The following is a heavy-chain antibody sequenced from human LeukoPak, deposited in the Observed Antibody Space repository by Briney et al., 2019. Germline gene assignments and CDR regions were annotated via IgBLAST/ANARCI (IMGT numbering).Heavy chain of an antibody. CDR2: IYHSGST. CDR3: ARSMSSSWYGFDY. Sequence: PSETLSLTCAVSGGSISSSNWWSWVRQPPGKGLEWIGEIYHSGSTNYNPSLKSRVTISVDKSKNQFSLKLSSVTAADTAVYYCARSMSSSWYGFDYWGQGTLVTVSS. V-gene: IGHV4-4*02. D-gene: IGHD6-13*01. J-gene: IGHJ4*02. CDR1: GGSISSSNW.